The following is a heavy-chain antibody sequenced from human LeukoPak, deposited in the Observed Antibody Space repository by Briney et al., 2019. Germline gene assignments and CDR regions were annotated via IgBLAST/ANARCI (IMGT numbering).Heavy chain of an antibody. Sequence: GGSLKLSCAASGFTFSGSAMHWVRQASGKGLEWVGRVRSRANSYATTYAASVKGRFSISRDDSKNTAFLEMNSLKTEDTAVYYCTTHYYDSSGYHYGAFDYWGQGILVTVSS. CDR2: VRSRANSYAT. CDR3: TTHYYDSSGYHYGAFDY. V-gene: IGHV3-73*01. D-gene: IGHD3-22*01. CDR1: GFTFSGSA. J-gene: IGHJ4*02.